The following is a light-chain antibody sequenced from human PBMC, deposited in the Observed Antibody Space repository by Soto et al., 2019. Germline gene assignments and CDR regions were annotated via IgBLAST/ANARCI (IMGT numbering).Light chain of an antibody. V-gene: IGKV1-39*01. Sequence: DIQMTQSPSSLSTSVGDRVTITCRASQSISSYLNWYQQKPGKAPKLLIYAASNLQSGVPSRFSGTGSGTHFTLTINSLQPEDFATYYCQQSYSTPQTFGQGTKVEIK. CDR1: QSISSY. J-gene: IGKJ1*01. CDR2: AAS. CDR3: QQSYSTPQT.